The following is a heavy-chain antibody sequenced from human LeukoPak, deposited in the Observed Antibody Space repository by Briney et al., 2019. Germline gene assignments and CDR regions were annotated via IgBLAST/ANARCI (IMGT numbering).Heavy chain of an antibody. CDR3: ARDQQLWTLRGTLDY. CDR1: GFTFSSSA. J-gene: IGHJ4*02. D-gene: IGHD5-18*01. CDR2: VSGTGGRT. V-gene: IGHV3-23*01. Sequence: GGSLRLSCAASGFTFSSSAMSWVRQAPGKGLEWVSVVSGTGGRTYYADSVKGRFTISRDNSKNTLYLQMNSLRAEDTAVYYCARDQQLWTLRGTLDYWGQGTLVTVSS.